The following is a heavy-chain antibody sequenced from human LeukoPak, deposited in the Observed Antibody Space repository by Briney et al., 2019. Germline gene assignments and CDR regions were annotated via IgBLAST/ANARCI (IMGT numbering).Heavy chain of an antibody. V-gene: IGHV4-59*01. CDR1: GGFISGYY. Sequence: SETLSLTCAVSGGFISGYYWSWIRQPPGKGLEWIGYIYSSGGTDYNPSFKSRVTISVDTSKNQFSLKLTSVTAADTAVYSCARESIRLHTDYWGQGTLVTVSS. CDR3: ARESIRLHTDY. J-gene: IGHJ4*02. D-gene: IGHD2-21*02. CDR2: IYSSGGT.